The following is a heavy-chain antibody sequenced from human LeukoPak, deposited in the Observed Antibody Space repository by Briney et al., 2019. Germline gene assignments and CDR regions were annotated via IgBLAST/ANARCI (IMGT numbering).Heavy chain of an antibody. CDR3: ARSGAGDEQWLVPDSDAFDI. CDR1: GYIFSSYD. V-gene: IGHV1-8*01. J-gene: IGHJ3*02. D-gene: IGHD6-19*01. Sequence: ASVKVSCKASGYIFSSYDINWVRQAAGQGLEWMGWMNPNSGNSDYAQKLQGRVTMTTDTSTSTAYMELRSLRSDDTAVYYCARSGAGDEQWLVPDSDAFDIWGQGTMVTVSS. CDR2: MNPNSGNS.